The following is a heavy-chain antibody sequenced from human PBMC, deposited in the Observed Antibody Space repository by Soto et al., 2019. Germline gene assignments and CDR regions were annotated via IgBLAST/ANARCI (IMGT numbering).Heavy chain of an antibody. CDR2: MTPNSGNT. CDR1: GYTFTSYD. V-gene: IGHV1-8*01. CDR3: ARTYSGSGTFGY. J-gene: IGHJ4*02. Sequence: QVQLVQSGAEVKKPGASVKVSCKASGYTFTSYDINWVRQATGQGLEWVGWMTPNSGNTGFAQKFQGRGTMTRDTPITRDSTAPSSLRSAHTGIYYCARTYSGSGTFGYWGQGTLVTVSS. D-gene: IGHD3-10*01.